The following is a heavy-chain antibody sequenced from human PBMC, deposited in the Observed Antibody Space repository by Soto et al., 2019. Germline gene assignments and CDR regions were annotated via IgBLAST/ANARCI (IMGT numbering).Heavy chain of an antibody. D-gene: IGHD1-26*01. V-gene: IGHV3-13*05. CDR2: LGAARDP. CDR3: ARAYLGRLPRRADYYYAMDV. J-gene: IGHJ6*02. CDR1: GFSFRDYD. Sequence: GGSLRLSCAASGFSFRDYDMHWVRQRKGKGLEWVSALGAARDPYYVGSVKGRFSVSRDNAQNSLFLQMNNLRVDDTAVYFCARAYLGRLPRRADYYYAMDVWGRGTTVTV.